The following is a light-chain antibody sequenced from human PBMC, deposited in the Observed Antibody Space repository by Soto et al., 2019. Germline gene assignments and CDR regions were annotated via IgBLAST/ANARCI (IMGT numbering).Light chain of an antibody. CDR1: QSVSSY. V-gene: IGKV1-39*01. J-gene: IGKJ2*01. Sequence: DIQMNQSPSSLSASVGDRVIITCRASQSVSSYLNWYPQKLGQAPKLLISAASNLRSGVPSRFSGSGSGTQFTLTISGLEVEDFASHICQQSFTTPPYTFGQGTRL. CDR2: AAS. CDR3: QQSFTTPPYT.